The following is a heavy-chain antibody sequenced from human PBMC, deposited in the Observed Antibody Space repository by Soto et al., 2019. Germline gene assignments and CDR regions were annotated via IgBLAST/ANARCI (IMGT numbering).Heavy chain of an antibody. Sequence: QVQLKQWGAGLLKPSETLSLTCAVYGGSFSGFYWSWIRQPPGKGLEWIGAINHSGITNYSPSLTGRLSMSVDSSKNQFSLRLTSVTAADTAVYYCARGSELWSLGDWGQGTLVTVSS. V-gene: IGHV4-34*02. J-gene: IGHJ4*02. D-gene: IGHD2-21*01. CDR2: INHSGIT. CDR1: GGSFSGFY. CDR3: ARGSELWSLGD.